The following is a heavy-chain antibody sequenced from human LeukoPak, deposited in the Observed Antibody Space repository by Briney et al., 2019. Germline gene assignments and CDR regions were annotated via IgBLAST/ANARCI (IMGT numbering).Heavy chain of an antibody. CDR1: GGSISSGGSY. Sequence: LSLTCTVSGGSISSGGSYWTWVRQAPGKGLEWVSYISSSSSTIYYADSVKGRFTISGDNAKNSLYLQMNSLRAEDTAVYYCARDRGNYYDSSGYYPNAFDIWGQGTMVTVSS. V-gene: IGHV3-48*01. CDR3: ARDRGNYYDSSGYYPNAFDI. CDR2: ISSSSSTI. J-gene: IGHJ3*02. D-gene: IGHD3-22*01.